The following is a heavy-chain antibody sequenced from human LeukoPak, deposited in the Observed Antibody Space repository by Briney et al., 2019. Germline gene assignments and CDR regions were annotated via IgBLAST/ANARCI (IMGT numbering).Heavy chain of an antibody. Sequence: GGSLRLSCAASGFTFIRYALRWVRQAPGKGLEWVAVISHDGRNKYYADSVRGRLTISRDNSEKTLYLQMNSLRPEDTAVYYCTSTYKIDEGGHYPFDYWGQGTPVTVSS. V-gene: IGHV3-30*04. D-gene: IGHD3-22*01. CDR3: TSTYKIDEGGHYPFDY. CDR1: GFTFIRYA. J-gene: IGHJ4*02. CDR2: ISHDGRNK.